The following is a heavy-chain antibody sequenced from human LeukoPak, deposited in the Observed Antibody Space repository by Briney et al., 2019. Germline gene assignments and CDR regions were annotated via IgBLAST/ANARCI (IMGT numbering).Heavy chain of an antibody. CDR2: ISGSGGST. CDR1: GFTFSSYA. Sequence: GGSLRLSCAASGFTFSSYAMSWVRQAPGKGLEWVSAISGSGGSTYYADSVKGRFTISRDNSKNTLYLQMNSLRAEDTAVYYCARDSVVGYWGEEVYWGQGTLVTVSS. CDR3: ARDSVVGYWGEEVY. D-gene: IGHD3-22*01. V-gene: IGHV3-23*01. J-gene: IGHJ4*02.